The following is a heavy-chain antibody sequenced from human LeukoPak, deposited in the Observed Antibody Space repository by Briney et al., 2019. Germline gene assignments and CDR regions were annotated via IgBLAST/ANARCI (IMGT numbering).Heavy chain of an antibody. V-gene: IGHV3-30*04. CDR1: GFTFSSYA. D-gene: IGHD6-13*01. CDR2: ISYDGSNK. Sequence: PGGSLRLSCAASGFTFSSYAMHWVRQAPGKGLGWGAVISYDGSNKYYADSVKGRFTISRDNSKNTLYLQMNSLRAEDTAVYYCARDRDSSSWSYYFDYWGQGTLVTVSS. CDR3: ARDRDSSSWSYYFDY. J-gene: IGHJ4*02.